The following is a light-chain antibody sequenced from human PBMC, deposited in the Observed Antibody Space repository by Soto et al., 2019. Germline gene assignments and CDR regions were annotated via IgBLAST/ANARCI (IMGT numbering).Light chain of an antibody. V-gene: IGKV1-5*03. CDR3: HRHETYPLA. Sequence: DIQMTQSPSTLSASVGDSVSITCRASRDIGTWLAWFQQKPGRAPNLLIYRASTLARGVPSRFSGSGSGTEFTLTISSLQPDDFATYYCHRHETYPLAFGGGTKVDI. J-gene: IGKJ4*01. CDR1: RDIGTW. CDR2: RAS.